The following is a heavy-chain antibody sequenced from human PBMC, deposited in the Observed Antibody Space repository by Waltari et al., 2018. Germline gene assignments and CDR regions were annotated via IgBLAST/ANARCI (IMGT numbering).Heavy chain of an antibody. Sequence: QVQLVQSGAEVKKPGSSVKVSCKASGGTFSSYAISWVRQAPGQGLEGMGGILPIFGTANYAQKFQVRVTITADESTSTAYMELSSLRSEDTAVYYCARIGDCTNGVCRYYFDYWGQGTLVTVSS. D-gene: IGHD2-8*01. CDR1: GGTFSSYA. CDR3: ARIGDCTNGVCRYYFDY. J-gene: IGHJ4*02. V-gene: IGHV1-69*01. CDR2: ILPIFGTA.